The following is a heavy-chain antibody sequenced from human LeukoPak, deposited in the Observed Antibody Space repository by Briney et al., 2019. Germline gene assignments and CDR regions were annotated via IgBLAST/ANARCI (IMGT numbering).Heavy chain of an antibody. CDR3: ARIHPHYYGSGSYSSPFDY. D-gene: IGHD3-10*01. Sequence: ESGPTLVNPTQTLTLTCTFSGFSLSTSGMCVSWIRQPPGKALEWLARIDWDDDKYYGTSLKTRLTISKDTSKNQVVLTMTNMDPVDTATYYCARIHPHYYGSGSYSSPFDYWGQGTLVTVSS. CDR1: GFSLSTSGMC. CDR2: IDWDDDK. J-gene: IGHJ4*02. V-gene: IGHV2-70*11.